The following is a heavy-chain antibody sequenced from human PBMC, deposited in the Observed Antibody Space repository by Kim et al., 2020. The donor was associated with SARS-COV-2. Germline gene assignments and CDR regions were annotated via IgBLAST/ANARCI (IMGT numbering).Heavy chain of an antibody. CDR3: AKDQFGESGYDSHRYYYYGMDV. V-gene: IGHV3-33*06. D-gene: IGHD5-12*01. J-gene: IGHJ6*02. CDR1: GFTFSSYG. CDR2: IWYDGSNK. Sequence: GGSLRLSCAASGFTFSSYGMHWVRQAPGKGLEWVAVIWYDGSNKYYADSVKGRFTISRDNSKNTLYLQMNSLRAEDTAVYYCAKDQFGESGYDSHRYYYYGMDVWGQGTTVTVSS.